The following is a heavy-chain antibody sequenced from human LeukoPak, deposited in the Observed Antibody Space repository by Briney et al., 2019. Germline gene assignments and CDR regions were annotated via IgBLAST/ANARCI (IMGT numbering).Heavy chain of an antibody. J-gene: IGHJ6*02. CDR2: ISGSGGST. CDR1: GFTFSSYA. Sequence: GGSLRLSCAASGFTFSSYAMSWVRQAPGKGLEWVSGISGSGGSTFYADSVKGRFTISRDNSKNTLYLQMNSLRAEDTAVYYCARVYGVKGYYYYGMDVWGQGTTVTVSS. CDR3: ARVYGVKGYYYYGMDV. V-gene: IGHV3-23*01. D-gene: IGHD4-17*01.